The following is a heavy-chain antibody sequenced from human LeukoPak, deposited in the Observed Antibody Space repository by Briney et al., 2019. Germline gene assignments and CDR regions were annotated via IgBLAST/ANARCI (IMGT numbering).Heavy chain of an antibody. CDR2: IYPGDSDT. D-gene: IGHD3-10*01. J-gene: IGHJ4*02. V-gene: IGHV5-51*01. CDR1: GYSFTSYW. CDR3: ARTSYGSGSYYPPLGY. Sequence: LGESLKISCKGSGYSFTSYWNGWVRQMPGKGLEWMGIIYPGDSDTRYSPSFQGQVTISADKSISTAYLQWSSLKASDIAMYYCARTSYGSGSYYPPLGYWGQGTLVTVSS.